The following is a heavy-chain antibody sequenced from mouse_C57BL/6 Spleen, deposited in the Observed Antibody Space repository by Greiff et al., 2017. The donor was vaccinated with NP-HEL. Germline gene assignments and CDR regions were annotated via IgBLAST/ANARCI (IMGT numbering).Heavy chain of an antibody. Sequence: VQLKESGAELVRPGASVKLSCTASGFNIKDDYMHWVKQRPEQGLEWIGWIDPENGNTEYASKFQGKATITADTSSNTAYLQLSSLTSEDTAVYYCTYYRAWFAYWGQGTLVTVSA. CDR2: IDPENGNT. V-gene: IGHV14-4*01. J-gene: IGHJ3*01. D-gene: IGHD1-1*01. CDR1: GFNIKDDY. CDR3: TYYRAWFAY.